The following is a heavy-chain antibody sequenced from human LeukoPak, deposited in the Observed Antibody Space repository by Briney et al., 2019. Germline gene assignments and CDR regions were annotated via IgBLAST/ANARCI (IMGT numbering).Heavy chain of an antibody. J-gene: IGHJ4*02. D-gene: IGHD3-22*01. CDR2: ISSSSSYI. CDR3: ARDFAEEDSRFDY. Sequence: GGSLRLSCAASGFTFSSYSMNWVRQAPGKGLEWVSSISSSSSYIYYADSVKGRFTISRDNAKNSLYLQMNSLRAEDTAVYYCARDFAEEDSRFDYWGQGTLVTVSS. V-gene: IGHV3-21*01. CDR1: GFTFSSYS.